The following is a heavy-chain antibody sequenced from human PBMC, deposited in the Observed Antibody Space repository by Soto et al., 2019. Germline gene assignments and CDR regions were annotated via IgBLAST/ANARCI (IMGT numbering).Heavy chain of an antibody. CDR1: GFTFSSYA. CDR2: ISGSGGST. V-gene: IGHV3-23*01. D-gene: IGHD3-22*01. J-gene: IGHJ4*02. Sequence: GGSLRLSCAASGFTFSSYAMSWVRQAPGKGLEWVSAISGSGGSTYYADSVKGRFTISRDNSKNTPYLQMNSLRAEDTAVYYCAKDSYDSSGPLFDYWGQGTLVTVSS. CDR3: AKDSYDSSGPLFDY.